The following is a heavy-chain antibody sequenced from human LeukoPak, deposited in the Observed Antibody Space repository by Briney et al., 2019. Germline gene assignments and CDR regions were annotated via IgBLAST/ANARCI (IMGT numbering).Heavy chain of an antibody. CDR2: INHSGST. V-gene: IGHV4-30-2*01. D-gene: IGHD6-13*01. CDR1: GGSISSGGYS. CDR3: ARGRSSWYRW. Sequence: PSQTLSLTCAVSGGSISSGGYSWSWIRQPPGKGLEWIGEINHSGSTNYNPSLKSRVTISVDTSKNQFSLKLSSVTAADTAVYYCARGRSSWYRWWGQGTLVTVSS. J-gene: IGHJ4*02.